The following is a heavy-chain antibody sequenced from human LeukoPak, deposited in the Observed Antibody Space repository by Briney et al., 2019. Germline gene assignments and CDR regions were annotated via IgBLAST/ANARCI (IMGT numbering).Heavy chain of an antibody. D-gene: IGHD2-2*03. J-gene: IGHJ3*02. Sequence: PGRSLRLSCAASGFTFSSYAMHWVRQAPGKGLEWVAVISYDGSNKYYADSVKGRFTISRDNSKNTLYLQMNSLRAEDTAVYYCARGDGYCSSTSCYASGDDAFDIWGQGTMVTVSS. CDR1: GFTFSSYA. CDR3: ARGDGYCSSTSCYASGDDAFDI. V-gene: IGHV3-30-3*01. CDR2: ISYDGSNK.